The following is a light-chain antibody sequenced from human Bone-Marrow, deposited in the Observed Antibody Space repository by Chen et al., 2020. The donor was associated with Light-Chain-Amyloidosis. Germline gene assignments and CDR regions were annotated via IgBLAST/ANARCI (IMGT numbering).Light chain of an antibody. J-gene: IGLJ2*01. CDR3: QSADSSGTYEVI. CDR1: DLPTKY. CDR2: RDT. V-gene: IGLV3-25*03. Sequence: SYELTQPPSVSVSPGQTARITCSGDDLPTKYAYWYQQKPGQAPVLVIHRDTERPSGISERFSGSSTGTTATLTSRGGQAEDEADDHCQSADSSGTYEVIFGGGTKLTVL.